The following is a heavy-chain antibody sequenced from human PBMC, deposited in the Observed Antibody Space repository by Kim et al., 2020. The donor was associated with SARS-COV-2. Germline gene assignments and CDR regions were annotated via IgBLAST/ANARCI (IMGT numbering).Heavy chain of an antibody. CDR1: GYTFTGYY. J-gene: IGHJ4*02. Sequence: ASVKVSCKASGYTFTGYYMHWVRQAPGQGLEWMGRINPNSGGTNYAQKFQGRVTMTRDTSISTAYMELSRLRSDDTAVYYCAVSAVATITTPFDYWGQGTLVTVSS. CDR3: AVSAVATITTPFDY. CDR2: INPNSGGT. V-gene: IGHV1-2*06. D-gene: IGHD5-12*01.